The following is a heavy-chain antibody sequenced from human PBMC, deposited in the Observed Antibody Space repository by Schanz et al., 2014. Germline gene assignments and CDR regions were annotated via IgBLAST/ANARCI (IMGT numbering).Heavy chain of an antibody. Sequence: QVQLVQSGADVKKPGSSVRVSCKASGGTFSRLTFSWVRQAPGQGLEWMGRVIPILGIANYAQKFQGRVTITADRATSTVYMELSSLRSDDTAVYYCGTGFSRSYIDCWGQGTLITVSS. D-gene: IGHD6-6*01. CDR2: VIPILGIA. V-gene: IGHV1-69*02. CDR3: GTGFSRSYIDC. CDR1: GGTFSRLT. J-gene: IGHJ4*02.